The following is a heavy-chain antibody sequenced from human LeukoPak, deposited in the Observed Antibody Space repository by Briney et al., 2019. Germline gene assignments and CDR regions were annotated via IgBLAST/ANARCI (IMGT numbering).Heavy chain of an antibody. Sequence: GGSLRLSCAASGFTFSDYYMSWIRQAPGKGLEWVSYISSSGSTIYYADSVKGRFTISRDNAKNSVYLQINSLRAEDTAVYYCARNSFGSGAPPDYWGQGTLVTVSS. CDR3: ARNSFGSGAPPDY. J-gene: IGHJ4*02. CDR2: ISSSGSTI. D-gene: IGHD3-10*01. CDR1: GFTFSDYY. V-gene: IGHV3-11*04.